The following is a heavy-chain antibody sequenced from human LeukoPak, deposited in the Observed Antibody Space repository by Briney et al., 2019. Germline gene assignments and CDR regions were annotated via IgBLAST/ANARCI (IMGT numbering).Heavy chain of an antibody. Sequence: GSLRLSCAASGFTFNTYSMNWVRQAPGKGLEWIGSIYDSGNSYYNPSLRSRVTMSVDTSTNHFSLKVSSVTAADTAVYYCASLLGYCSGNRCPSSANYYYYMDVWGKGTTVTVSS. D-gene: IGHD2-15*01. J-gene: IGHJ6*03. CDR3: ASLLGYCSGNRCPSSANYYYYMDV. CDR2: IYDSGNS. V-gene: IGHV4-38-2*01. CDR1: GFTFNTYS.